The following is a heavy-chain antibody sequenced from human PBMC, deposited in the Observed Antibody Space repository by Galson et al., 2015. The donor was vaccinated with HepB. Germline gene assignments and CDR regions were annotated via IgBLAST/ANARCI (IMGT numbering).Heavy chain of an antibody. CDR2: IIPIFGAA. D-gene: IGHD5-12*01. CDR1: GGTFSNYT. Sequence: SVKVSCKASGGTFSNYTFSWVRQAPGQGLEWMGGIIPIFGAADYAQKFQGRVTTAADESTTTAYMELSSLRSEDTAVYYCAKEGLRYYYGMDVWGQGTTVTVS. V-gene: IGHV1-69*13. J-gene: IGHJ6*02. CDR3: AKEGLRYYYGMDV.